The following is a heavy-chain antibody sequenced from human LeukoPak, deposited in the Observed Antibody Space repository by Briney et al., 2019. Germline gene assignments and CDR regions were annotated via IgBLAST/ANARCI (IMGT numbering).Heavy chain of an antibody. CDR3: ARGSVPVVPHVDY. CDR1: GFTFTSHS. J-gene: IGHJ4*02. D-gene: IGHD2-21*01. V-gene: IGHV3-48*02. CDR2: IGTGSNTI. Sequence: GGSLRLSCTASGFTFTSHSMNWVRQAPGKGLEWVSYIGTGSNTIYYADSVKGRFTISRDNAKKSLYLQMSSLRDDDTAVYFCARGSVPVVPHVDYWGKGTLVTASS.